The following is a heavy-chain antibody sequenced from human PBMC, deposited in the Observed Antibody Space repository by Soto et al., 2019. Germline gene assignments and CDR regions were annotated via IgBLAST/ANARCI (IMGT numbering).Heavy chain of an antibody. V-gene: IGHV3-23*01. CDR3: AKDRYSSSPYNWSDP. CDR2: ITGDGDDT. J-gene: IGHJ5*02. D-gene: IGHD4-4*01. Sequence: GGSLRLSCEASGFTFSNFAMSWVRQAPGKGLEWVSSITGDGDDTYYADSVKGRVTISRDNSKNTLYLNMNSVRVDDTAIYYCAKDRYSSSPYNWSDPWGQGSLVTVSS. CDR1: GFTFSNFA.